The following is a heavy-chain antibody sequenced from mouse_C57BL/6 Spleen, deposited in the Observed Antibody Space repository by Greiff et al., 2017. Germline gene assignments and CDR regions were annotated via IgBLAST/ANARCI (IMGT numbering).Heavy chain of an antibody. D-gene: IGHD2-4*01. V-gene: IGHV1-82*01. CDR2: LYPGDGDT. CDR3: ASYYDYEAWFAY. J-gene: IGHJ3*01. Sequence: VQLQQSGPELVKPGASVKISCKASGYAFSSSWMNWVKQRPGKGLEWIGRLYPGDGDTNYNGKFKGKATLTADKSSSTAYMQLSSLTSEDSAVYFCASYYDYEAWFAYWGQGTLVTVSA. CDR1: GYAFSSSW.